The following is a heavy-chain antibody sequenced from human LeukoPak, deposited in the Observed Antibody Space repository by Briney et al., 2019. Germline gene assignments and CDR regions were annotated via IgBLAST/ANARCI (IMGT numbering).Heavy chain of an antibody. V-gene: IGHV4-30-2*01. Sequence: SETLSLTCAVSGGSISSGGYSWSWIRQPPGKGLEWIGYIYHSGSTHYNPSLKSRVTISVDRSKNQFSLKLSSVTAADTAVYYCARGQDGYNNRDPWYFDLWGRGTLVTVSS. D-gene: IGHD5-24*01. CDR1: GGSISSGGYS. CDR2: IYHSGST. J-gene: IGHJ2*01. CDR3: ARGQDGYNNRDPWYFDL.